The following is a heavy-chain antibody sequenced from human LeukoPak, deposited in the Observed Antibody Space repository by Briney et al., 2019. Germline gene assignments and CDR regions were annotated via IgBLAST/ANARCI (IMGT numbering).Heavy chain of an antibody. CDR1: GFTFSSYG. J-gene: IGHJ4*02. CDR2: IRYDRSNK. V-gene: IGHV3-30*02. Sequence: GGSLRLSCAASGFTFSSYGMHWVRQAPGKGLEWVAFIRYDRSNKYYADSVKGRFTISRDNSKNTLYLQMNSLRAEDTAVYYCAKDGGVGWYSSGWYFDYWGQGTLVTVSS. D-gene: IGHD6-19*01. CDR3: AKDGGVGWYSSGWYFDY.